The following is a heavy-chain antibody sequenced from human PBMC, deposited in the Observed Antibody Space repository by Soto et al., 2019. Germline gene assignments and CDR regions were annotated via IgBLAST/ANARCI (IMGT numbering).Heavy chain of an antibody. V-gene: IGHV3-43*01. J-gene: IGHJ6*02. CDR2: ISWDGGST. D-gene: IGHD2-15*01. Sequence: PXVSLRLSCAASGFTFDDYTMHWVRQAPGKGLEWVSLISWDGGSTYYADSVKGRFTISRDNSKNSLYLQMNSLRTEDTALYYCAKDRRKGYCSGGSCYYYYGMDVWGQGTTVTVPS. CDR3: AKDRRKGYCSGGSCYYYYGMDV. CDR1: GFTFDDYT.